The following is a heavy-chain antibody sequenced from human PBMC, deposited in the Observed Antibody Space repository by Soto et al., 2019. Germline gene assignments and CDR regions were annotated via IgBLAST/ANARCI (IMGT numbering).Heavy chain of an antibody. CDR3: ARLMATISLQVMDI. J-gene: IGHJ3*02. CDR1: GGSISSYY. D-gene: IGHD5-12*01. V-gene: IGHV4-59*01. CDR2: IYYSGST. Sequence: QVQLQESGPGLVKPSQTLSLTCTVSGGSISSYYWSWIRQPPGKGLEWIGYIYYSGSTNYNPSLKSRVTISVDTSKNQFSLKLSSVTAADTAVYYCARLMATISLQVMDIWGQGTMVTVSS.